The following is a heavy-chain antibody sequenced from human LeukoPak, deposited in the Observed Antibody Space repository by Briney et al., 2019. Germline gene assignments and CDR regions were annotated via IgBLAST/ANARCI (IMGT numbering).Heavy chain of an antibody. Sequence: GGSLRLSCAASGFTFSSYGMHWVRQAPGKGLEWVAVIWYDGSNKYYADSVKGRFTISRDNSKNTLCLQMNSLRAEDTAVYYCAKDVVVTAMGFDYWGQGTLVTVSS. D-gene: IGHD2-21*02. CDR1: GFTFSSYG. J-gene: IGHJ4*02. CDR2: IWYDGSNK. V-gene: IGHV3-33*06. CDR3: AKDVVVTAMGFDY.